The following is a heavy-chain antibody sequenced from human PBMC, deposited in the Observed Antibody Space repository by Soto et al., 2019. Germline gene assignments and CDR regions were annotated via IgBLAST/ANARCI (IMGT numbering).Heavy chain of an antibody. V-gene: IGHV3-48*01. Sequence: GGSLRLSCAASGFTFSSYAMSWVRQAPGKGLEWVSYISSSSSTIYYADSVKGRFTISRDNAKNSLYLQMNSLRAEDTAVYYCARDSGSGWKSDAFDIWGQGTMVTVSS. D-gene: IGHD6-19*01. CDR2: ISSSSSTI. J-gene: IGHJ3*02. CDR3: ARDSGSGWKSDAFDI. CDR1: GFTFSSYA.